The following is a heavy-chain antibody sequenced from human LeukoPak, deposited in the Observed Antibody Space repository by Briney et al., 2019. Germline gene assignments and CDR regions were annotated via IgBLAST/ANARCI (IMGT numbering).Heavy chain of an antibody. D-gene: IGHD6-19*01. CDR3: ARVLAVAGSYQH. CDR2: INHSGST. CDR1: GGSFSGYY. Sequence: PSETLSLTCAVYGGSFSGYYWSWIRQPPGKGLGWIGEINHSGSTNYNPSLKSRVTISVDTSKNQFSLKLSSVTAADTAVYYCARVLAVAGSYQHWGQGTLVTVSS. J-gene: IGHJ1*01. V-gene: IGHV4-34*01.